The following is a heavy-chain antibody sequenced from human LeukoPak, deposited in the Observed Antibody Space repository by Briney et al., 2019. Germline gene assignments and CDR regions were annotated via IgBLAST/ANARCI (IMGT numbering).Heavy chain of an antibody. CDR2: INPNSGGT. CDR3: ARDTNGYYGSGSPFDY. J-gene: IGHJ4*02. CDR1: GYTFTGYY. D-gene: IGHD3-10*01. Sequence: GASVKVSCKASGYTFTGYYMHWVRQAPGQGLEWMGWINPNSGGTNYAQKFQGRVTMTRDTSISTAYMELSRLRSDDTAVYYCARDTNGYYGSGSPFDYWGQGTLVTVSS. V-gene: IGHV1-2*02.